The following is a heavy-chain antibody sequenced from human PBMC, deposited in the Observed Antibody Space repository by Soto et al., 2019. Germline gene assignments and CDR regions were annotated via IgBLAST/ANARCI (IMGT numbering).Heavy chain of an antibody. V-gene: IGHV1-69*08. CDR2: IVPILDKT. CDR3: SRAVSTQVPAPLGS. CDR1: GGTFSSYT. J-gene: IGHJ5*02. Sequence: QVQLVQSGAEVKKPGSSVKVPCKVSGGTFSSYTITWVRQAPGQGLEWMGRIVPILDKTNYAPEFQGRLTITADKSSTTAVMELSGLRFEDSAIYYCSRAVSTQVPAPLGSWGQGTLVTVSS. D-gene: IGHD2-2*01.